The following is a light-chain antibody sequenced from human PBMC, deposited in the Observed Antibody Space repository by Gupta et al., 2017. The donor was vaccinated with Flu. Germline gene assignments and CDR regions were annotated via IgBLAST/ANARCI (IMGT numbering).Light chain of an antibody. V-gene: IGLV2-8*01. Sequence: VTISCTGTISDVGGYNYVSWYQQHPGRAPKLMIYEVTKRPSGVPDRFSGSKSGNTASLTGSGLQAEDEADYYCSSDAGNDNWGVFGPGTKVTVL. CDR1: ISDVGGYNY. CDR2: EVT. CDR3: SSDAGNDNWGV. J-gene: IGLJ1*01.